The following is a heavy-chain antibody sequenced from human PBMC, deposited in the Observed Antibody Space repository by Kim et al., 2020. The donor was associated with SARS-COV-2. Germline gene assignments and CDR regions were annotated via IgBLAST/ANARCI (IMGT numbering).Heavy chain of an antibody. CDR3: ARAHIVGYYGMDV. D-gene: IGHD2-15*01. V-gene: IGHV4-34*01. CDR2: INHSGST. Sequence: SETLSLTCAVYGGSFSGYYWSWIRQPPGKGLEWIGEINHSGSTNYNPSLKSRVTISVDTSKNQFSLKLSSVTAADTAVYYCARAHIVGYYGMDVWGQGTTVTVSS. CDR1: GGSFSGYY. J-gene: IGHJ6*02.